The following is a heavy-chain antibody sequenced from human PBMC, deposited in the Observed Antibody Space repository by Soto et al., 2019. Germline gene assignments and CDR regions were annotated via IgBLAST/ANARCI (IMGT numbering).Heavy chain of an antibody. J-gene: IGHJ6*02. V-gene: IGHV1-18*01. CDR2: ISPYNDYT. D-gene: IGHD3-16*01. CDR1: GYTFIRYG. Sequence: QVQLAQSANEVKKPGASVRVSCKAAGYTFIRYGIAWVRQAPGQGLEWMGWISPYNDYTVYAQKFQGRVSMTADTPTRTVSMNLRGLKSADTAVYYCARGGYYDNSWGKLSHYGLDVWGQGNSVSVSS. CDR3: ARGGYYDNSWGKLSHYGLDV.